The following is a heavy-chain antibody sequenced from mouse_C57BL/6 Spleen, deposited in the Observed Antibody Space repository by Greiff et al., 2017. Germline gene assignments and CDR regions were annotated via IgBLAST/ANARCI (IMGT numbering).Heavy chain of an antibody. Sequence: EVQLQESGPGLVKPSQSLSLTCSVTGYSITSGYYWNWIRQFPGNKLEWMGYISYDGSNNYNPSLKNRISITRDTSKNQFFLKLNSVTTEDTATCCCASGANYDYDLYYAMDYWGQGTSVTVSS. CDR3: ASGANYDYDLYYAMDY. CDR2: ISYDGSN. V-gene: IGHV3-6*01. D-gene: IGHD2-4*01. J-gene: IGHJ4*01. CDR1: GYSITSGYY.